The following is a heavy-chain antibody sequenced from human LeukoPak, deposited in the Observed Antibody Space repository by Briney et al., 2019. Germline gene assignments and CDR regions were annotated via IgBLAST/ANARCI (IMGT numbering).Heavy chain of an antibody. V-gene: IGHV3-49*04. J-gene: IGHJ6*02. CDR3: TRIGGYCSSTSCSTYYYYGMDV. CDR1: GFTFGDYG. D-gene: IGHD2-2*01. CDR2: IRSKAYGGTT. Sequence: GGSLRLSCTASGFTFGDYGMSWVRQAPGKGLEWVGFIRSKAYGGTTEYAASVKGRFTISRDDSKSIAYLQMNSLKTEDTAVYYCTRIGGYCSSTSCSTYYYYGMDVWGQGTTVTVSS.